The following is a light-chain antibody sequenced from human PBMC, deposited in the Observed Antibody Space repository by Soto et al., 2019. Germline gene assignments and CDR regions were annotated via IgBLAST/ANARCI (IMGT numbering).Light chain of an antibody. CDR2: DVS. Sequence: QSVLTQPHSVSGSPGQSVTISCTGTSSDVGGYNRVSWYQQYPGKAPKLMIYDVSKRPSGVPGRFSGSKSGTTASLTISGFQPEDEADYYCCSYAGSYTYVFGSGTKLTV. CDR3: CSYAGSYTYV. J-gene: IGLJ1*01. V-gene: IGLV2-11*01. CDR1: SSDVGGYNR.